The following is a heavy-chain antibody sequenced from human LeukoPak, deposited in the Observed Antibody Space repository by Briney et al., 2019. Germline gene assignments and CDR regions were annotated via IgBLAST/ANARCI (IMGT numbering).Heavy chain of an antibody. CDR3: AKASSRLPGGYAVDY. CDR2: ISSSGSTI. V-gene: IGHV3-48*03. D-gene: IGHD3-22*01. CDR1: GFTFSSYE. J-gene: IGHJ4*02. Sequence: GGSLRLSCAASGFTFSSYEMNWVRQAPGKGLEWVSYISSSGSTIYYADSGKGRFTISRDNAKNSLYLQMNSLRAEDTALYYCAKASSRLPGGYAVDYWGQGTLVTVSS.